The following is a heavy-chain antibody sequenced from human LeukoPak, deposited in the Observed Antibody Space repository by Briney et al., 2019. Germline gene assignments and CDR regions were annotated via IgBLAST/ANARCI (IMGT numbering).Heavy chain of an antibody. D-gene: IGHD2-2*01. CDR3: ARGRRLCDP. CDR2: IKPDGSEE. CDR1: GFTFSTYW. Sequence: PGGSLRLSCAASGFTFSTYWMTWARQAPGKGLEWVATIKPDGSEEYYVDSVKGRFTISRDNAKNSLYLQMNSLRVEDTAVYYCARGRRLCDPWGQGTLVTVSS. V-gene: IGHV3-7*04. J-gene: IGHJ5*02.